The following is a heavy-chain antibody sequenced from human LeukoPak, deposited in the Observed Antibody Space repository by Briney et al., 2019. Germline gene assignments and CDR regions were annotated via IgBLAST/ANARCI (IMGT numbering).Heavy chain of an antibody. Sequence: PGRSLRLSCAASGFTFDDYAVHWVRQAPGKGLEWVSGISWNSGSIGYADSVKGRFTISRDNAKNSLYLQMNSLRAEDTALYYCAKGDYYDSSGSIDYWGQGTLVTVSS. CDR1: GFTFDDYA. V-gene: IGHV3-9*01. J-gene: IGHJ4*02. CDR3: AKGDYYDSSGSIDY. CDR2: ISWNSGSI. D-gene: IGHD3-22*01.